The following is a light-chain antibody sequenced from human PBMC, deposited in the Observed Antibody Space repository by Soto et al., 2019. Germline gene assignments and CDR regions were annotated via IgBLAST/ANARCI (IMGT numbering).Light chain of an antibody. CDR2: GAS. CDR1: QSISTY. V-gene: IGKV1-39*01. J-gene: IGKJ4*01. Sequence: DIQMTQSPSSLSASIGDRITITCRASQSISTYLNWYQQKPGKAPSLLIYGASTLQNGVPSRFSGSGSATDYTLTISSLQPEDFATYYCHQSFITPPLTFGGGTKVEMK. CDR3: HQSFITPPLT.